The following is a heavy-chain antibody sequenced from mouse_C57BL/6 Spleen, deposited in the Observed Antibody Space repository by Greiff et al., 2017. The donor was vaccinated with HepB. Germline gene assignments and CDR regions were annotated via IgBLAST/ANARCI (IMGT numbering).Heavy chain of an antibody. CDR3: TRELYYFDY. V-gene: IGHV1-15*01. Sequence: QVQLQQSGAELVRPGASVTLSCKASGYTFTDYEMHWVKQTPVHGLEWIGAIDPETGGTAYNQKFKGKAILTADKSSSTAYMELRSLTSEDSADYYCTRELYYFDYWGQGTTLTVSS. CDR2: IDPETGGT. J-gene: IGHJ2*01. CDR1: GYTFTDYE. D-gene: IGHD4-1*01.